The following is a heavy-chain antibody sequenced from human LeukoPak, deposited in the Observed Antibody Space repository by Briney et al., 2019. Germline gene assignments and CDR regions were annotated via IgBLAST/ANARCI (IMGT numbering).Heavy chain of an antibody. Sequence: ASVKVSCKASGYTFTSYAMHWVRQAPGQRLEWMGWINAGNGNTKYSQKFQGRVTITRDMSTSTAYMELSSLRSEDTAVYYCAADQSTFWSGYTYYFDYWGQGTLVTVSS. CDR2: INAGNGNT. CDR3: AADQSTFWSGYTYYFDY. D-gene: IGHD3-3*01. V-gene: IGHV1-3*01. J-gene: IGHJ4*02. CDR1: GYTFTSYA.